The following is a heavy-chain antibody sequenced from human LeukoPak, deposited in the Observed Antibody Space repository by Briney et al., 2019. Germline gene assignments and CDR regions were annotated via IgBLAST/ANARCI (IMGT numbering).Heavy chain of an antibody. CDR1: GGSISSSTYY. CDR2: IYYSGST. Sequence: PSQTLSLTCTVSGGSISSSTYYWSWIRQPPGKGLEWIGYIYYSGSTNYNPSLKSRVTISVDTSKNQFSLKLSSVTAADTAVYYCARDTEFSLWGQGTLVTVSS. V-gene: IGHV4-61*01. CDR3: ARDTEFSL. J-gene: IGHJ4*02. D-gene: IGHD3-10*01.